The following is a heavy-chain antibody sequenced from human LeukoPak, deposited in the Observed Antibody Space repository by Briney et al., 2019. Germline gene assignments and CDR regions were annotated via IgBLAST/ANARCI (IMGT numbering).Heavy chain of an antibody. CDR3: ASHATGGYWGAFDI. D-gene: IGHD2-8*02. CDR2: IYHSGST. J-gene: IGHJ3*02. V-gene: IGHV4-38-2*01. CDR1: GYSISSGYY. Sequence: PSETLSLTGAVSGYSISSGYYWGWIRQPPGKGLEWIGSIYHSGSTYYNPSLKSRVTISVDTSKNQFSLKLSSVTAADTAVYYWASHATGGYWGAFDIWGQRTMVTVSS.